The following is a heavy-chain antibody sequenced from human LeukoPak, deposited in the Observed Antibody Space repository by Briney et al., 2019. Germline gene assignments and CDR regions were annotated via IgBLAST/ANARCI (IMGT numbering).Heavy chain of an antibody. CDR2: ITSSGSTI. V-gene: IGHV3-48*03. J-gene: IGHJ3*02. CDR1: GFTFSAYD. Sequence: GGSLRLSCAASGFTFSAYDMNWVRQAPWKGLEWVSHITSSGSTIYYEDSVKGRFTISRDNAKNSLYLQMNSLRAEDTAVYYCARPGYSSSWSAFDIWGQGTMVTVSS. D-gene: IGHD6-13*01. CDR3: ARPGYSSSWSAFDI.